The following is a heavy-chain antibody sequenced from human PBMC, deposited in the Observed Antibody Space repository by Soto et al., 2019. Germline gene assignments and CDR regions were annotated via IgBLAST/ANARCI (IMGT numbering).Heavy chain of an antibody. V-gene: IGHV3-21*01. CDR1: GFTFRSFT. J-gene: IGHJ5*02. CDR3: TRDASRDSSARGWFDP. Sequence: PGGSLRLSCAASGFTFRSFTINWVRQAPGKGLEWVSTISSNSAYIYYTDALRGRFTISGDNAKNSLHLQMNSLRAEDTAVYYCTRDASRDSSARGWFDPWGPGTLVTVYS. D-gene: IGHD6-13*01. CDR2: ISSNSAYI.